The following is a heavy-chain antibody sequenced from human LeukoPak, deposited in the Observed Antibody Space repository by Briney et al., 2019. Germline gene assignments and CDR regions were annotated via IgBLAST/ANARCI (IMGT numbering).Heavy chain of an antibody. Sequence: GASVKVCCKASGGTFSRYAISWVRQAPGQGLEWMGGIIPIFGTANYAQKFQGRVTITTDESTSTAYMELSSLRSEDTAVYYCARDRCSSTSCSTGYFDYWGQGTLVTVSS. CDR1: GGTFSRYA. CDR2: IIPIFGTA. J-gene: IGHJ4*02. V-gene: IGHV1-69*05. D-gene: IGHD2-2*01. CDR3: ARDRCSSTSCSTGYFDY.